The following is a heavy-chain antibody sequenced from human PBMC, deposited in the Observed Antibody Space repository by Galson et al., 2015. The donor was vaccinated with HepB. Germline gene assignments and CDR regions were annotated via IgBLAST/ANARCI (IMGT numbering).Heavy chain of an antibody. J-gene: IGHJ4*02. CDR3: VRDITLPGSFYYFDS. CDR2: ISRTGTTI. D-gene: IGHD1-14*01. V-gene: IGHV3-11*01. CDR1: GFIFSDYY. Sequence: SLRLSCAASGFIFSDYYMSWIRQAPGKGLEWISHISRTGTTIFYSDSVEGRFTVSRDNTKNSLYLRMNSLRDDDTAVYYCVRDITLPGSFYYFDSSGQGTLVTVSS.